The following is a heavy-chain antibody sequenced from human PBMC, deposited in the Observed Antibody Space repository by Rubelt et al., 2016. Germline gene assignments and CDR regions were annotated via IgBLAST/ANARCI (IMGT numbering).Heavy chain of an antibody. Sequence: EVQLVESGGGLVKPGRSLRISCTSSGFNFAEFAMNWFRQAPGKGLEWVGLIKSETYGGTVVYGTSVKDRFSISRNDSRSIVDLQMNSLKTEDTAVYDCSRGGGEVKYWGQGTLVTVSS. CDR2: IKSETYGGTV. CDR1: GFNFAEFA. D-gene: IGHD3-16*01. CDR3: SRGGGEVKY. V-gene: IGHV3-49*05. J-gene: IGHJ4*02.